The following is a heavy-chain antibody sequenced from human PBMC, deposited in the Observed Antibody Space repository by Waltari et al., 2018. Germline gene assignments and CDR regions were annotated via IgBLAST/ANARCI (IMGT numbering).Heavy chain of an antibody. Sequence: VQLVQSGAEVKQPGATVKISCKASGYTFLDYFMHWVQQAPGKGLERVGRIDPEDGETVNAEKFQGRVTITADTSTDTSYLELSSLRSDDTAVYYCAPLPGGSGQTFDYWGQGTLLTVSS. CDR2: IDPEDGET. J-gene: IGHJ4*02. V-gene: IGHV1-69-2*01. CDR1: GYTFLDYF. CDR3: APLPGGSGQTFDY. D-gene: IGHD3-10*01.